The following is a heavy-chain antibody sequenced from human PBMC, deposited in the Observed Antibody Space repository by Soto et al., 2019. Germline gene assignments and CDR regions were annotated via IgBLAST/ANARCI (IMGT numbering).Heavy chain of an antibody. D-gene: IGHD2-8*01. J-gene: IGHJ4*02. CDR3: LRGMYPSSAGGPFDL. Sequence: EVQLLESGGGLVQSGGSLTVSCTASGFVFSKYAVTWVRQAPGQGLEWVSAITASGATTYYADSVKGRFTISRDNSRDNLFLPMRSLRADDTARCFCLRGMYPSSAGGPFDLWGQGTLVTVSS. CDR2: ITASGATT. CDR1: GFVFSKYA. V-gene: IGHV3-23*01.